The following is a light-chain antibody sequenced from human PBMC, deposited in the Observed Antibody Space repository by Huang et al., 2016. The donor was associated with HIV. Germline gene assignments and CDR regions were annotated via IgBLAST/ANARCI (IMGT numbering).Light chain of an antibody. CDR1: QSISRY. CDR3: QQGYSTPT. CDR2: ASS. V-gene: IGKV1-39*01. J-gene: IGKJ1*01. Sequence: DIQMTQSPSSLSASVGDRVTITCRASQSISRYLNWYHHKPGEAPELLIYASSRLQRGVPSRFSGSGSGTDFSLTISGLQPEDYATYYCQQGYSTPTFGQGTKVEMK.